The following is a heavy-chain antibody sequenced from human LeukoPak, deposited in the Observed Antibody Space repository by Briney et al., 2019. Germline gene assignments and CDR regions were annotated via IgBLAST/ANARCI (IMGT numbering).Heavy chain of an antibody. J-gene: IGHJ4*02. V-gene: IGHV3-9*01. Sequence: GGSLRLSCAASGFTFAGSAMHWVRQSPGKGLEWVSSISWHSENIDYADSVKGRFTISRDNAKNSLYLQMNSLRAEDTALYYCAKEGSVCTNGICRYFDSWGQGTLVTISS. CDR3: AKEGSVCTNGICRYFDS. D-gene: IGHD2-8*01. CDR2: ISWHSENI. CDR1: GFTFAGSA.